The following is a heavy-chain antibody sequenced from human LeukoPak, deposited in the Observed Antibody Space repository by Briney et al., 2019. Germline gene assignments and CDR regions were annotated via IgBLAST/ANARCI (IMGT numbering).Heavy chain of an antibody. CDR3: ARLSLRSSRSYAFDI. V-gene: IGHV4-39*01. CDR1: GGSISSSSYY. J-gene: IGHJ3*02. D-gene: IGHD6-6*01. Sequence: SETLSLTCTVSGGSISSSSYYWGWIRQPPGQGLEWIGSIYYSGSTYYNPSLKSRVTMSVGTSKNQFSLKLNSVTAADTAVYYCARLSLRSSRSYAFDIWGQGTMVTVSS. CDR2: IYYSGST.